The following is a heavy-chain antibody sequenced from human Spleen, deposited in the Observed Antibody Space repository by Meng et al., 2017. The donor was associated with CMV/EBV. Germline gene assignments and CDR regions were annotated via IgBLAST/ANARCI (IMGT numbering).Heavy chain of an antibody. CDR3: ARSPSYSGSYSPDKYFDY. J-gene: IGHJ4*02. Sequence: GESLKISCAASGFSFSTYTMNWVRQAPGKGLEWVSSISSRGDYIFYPDSVKGRFTISRDNAKNSLYLQMNSLRAEDTAVYYCARSPSYSGSYSPDKYFDYWGQGTLVTVSS. CDR2: ISSRGDYI. CDR1: GFSFSTYT. D-gene: IGHD1-26*01. V-gene: IGHV3-21*01.